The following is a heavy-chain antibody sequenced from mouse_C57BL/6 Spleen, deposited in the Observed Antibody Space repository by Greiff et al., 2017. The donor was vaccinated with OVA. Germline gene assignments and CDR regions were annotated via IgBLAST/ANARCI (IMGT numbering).Heavy chain of an antibody. CDR1: GYTFTSYG. Sequence: QVQLKESGAELARPGASVKLSCKASGYTFTSYGISWVKQRTGQGLEWIGEIYPRSGNTYYNEKFKGKATLTADKSSSTAYMELRRLTSEDSAVDSGVRCSTVGGNAMDYWGQGTSVTVSA. V-gene: IGHV1-81*01. J-gene: IGHJ4*01. D-gene: IGHD1-1*01. CDR2: IYPRSGNT. CDR3: VRCSTVGGNAMDY.